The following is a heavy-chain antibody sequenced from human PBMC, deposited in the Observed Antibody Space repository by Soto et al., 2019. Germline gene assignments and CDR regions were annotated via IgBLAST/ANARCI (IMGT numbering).Heavy chain of an antibody. J-gene: IGHJ4*02. Sequence: LRLSCAASGFTFNSRWMHWVRQAPGKGLVWVSHINSDGSTTTYADSVKGRFTMSRDNAKNTVYLQMNSLRAEDTAVYYCARDQGYSYDYWGQGTLVTVSS. CDR2: INSDGSTT. CDR3: ARDQGYSYDY. CDR1: GFTFNSRW. D-gene: IGHD5-18*01. V-gene: IGHV3-74*01.